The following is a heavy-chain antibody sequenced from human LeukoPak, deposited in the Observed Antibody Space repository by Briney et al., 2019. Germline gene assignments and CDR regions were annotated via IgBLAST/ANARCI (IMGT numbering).Heavy chain of an antibody. Sequence: SVKVSCKASGGTFSSYAISWVRQAPGQGLEWMGGIIPIFGTANYAQKFQGRVTITADESTSTAYMELSSLRSEDTAVYYCARVRYCSSTSCYLSDYWGKGTLVTVSS. V-gene: IGHV1-69*01. CDR3: ARVRYCSSTSCYLSDY. CDR2: IIPIFGTA. J-gene: IGHJ4*02. CDR1: GGTFSSYA. D-gene: IGHD2-2*01.